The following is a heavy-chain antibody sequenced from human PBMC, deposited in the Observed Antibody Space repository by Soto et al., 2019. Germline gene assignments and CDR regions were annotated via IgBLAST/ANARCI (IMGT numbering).Heavy chain of an antibody. J-gene: IGHJ6*02. Sequence: GGSLRLSCAASGFTFSSYAMSWVRQAPGKGLEWVSAISGSGGSTHYADSVKGRFTISRDNSKNTLYLQMNSLRAEDTAVYYCAKDQGYSDYVGHQRYYYYYGMDVWGQGTTVTVSS. D-gene: IGHD4-17*01. CDR3: AKDQGYSDYVGHQRYYYYYGMDV. CDR1: GFTFSSYA. V-gene: IGHV3-23*01. CDR2: ISGSGGST.